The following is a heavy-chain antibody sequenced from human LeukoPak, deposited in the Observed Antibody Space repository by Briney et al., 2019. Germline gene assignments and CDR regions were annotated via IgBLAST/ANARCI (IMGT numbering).Heavy chain of an antibody. Sequence: ASVTVSCKASGYTFPSYGISWVRQAPGQGLEWMGWISAYNGNTNYAQKVQGRVTMTTDTSTSTAYMELRSLRSDDTAVYYCARDRRAYCGRTSCYALFDNWGQGTLVTVSS. CDR2: ISAYNGNT. V-gene: IGHV1-18*01. D-gene: IGHD2-2*01. CDR3: ARDRRAYCGRTSCYALFDN. J-gene: IGHJ4*02. CDR1: GYTFPSYG.